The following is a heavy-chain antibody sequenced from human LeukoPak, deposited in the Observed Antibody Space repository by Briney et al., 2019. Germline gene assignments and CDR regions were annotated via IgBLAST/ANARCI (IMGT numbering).Heavy chain of an antibody. V-gene: IGHV4-59*01. Sequence: SETLSLTCTVSGGSISSYYWSWIRQPPGKGLEWIGYIYYSGSTNYNPSLKSRVTISVDTSKNQFSLKLSSVTAADTAVYYCARSYCSSTSCHEDYYYMDVWGKGTTVTVSS. CDR3: ARSYCSSTSCHEDYYYMDV. CDR1: GGSISSYY. CDR2: IYYSGST. D-gene: IGHD2-2*01. J-gene: IGHJ6*03.